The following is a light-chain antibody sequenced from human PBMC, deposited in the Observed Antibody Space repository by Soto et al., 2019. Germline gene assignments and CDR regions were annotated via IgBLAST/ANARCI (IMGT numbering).Light chain of an antibody. CDR1: QSISSW. CDR3: QQYTSYSPLT. Sequence: DIQMTQSPSTLSASVGDRVTITCRASQSISSWLAWYQQKPGKAPKLLIYKASSLESGVTSRFSGSGSGTEITIIISSLHLDDFAAYYCQQYTSYSPLTFGGVTKIEIK. J-gene: IGKJ4*01. V-gene: IGKV1-5*03. CDR2: KAS.